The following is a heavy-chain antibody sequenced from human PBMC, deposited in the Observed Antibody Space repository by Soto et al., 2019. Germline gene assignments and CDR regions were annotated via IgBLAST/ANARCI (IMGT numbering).Heavy chain of an antibody. Sequence: SETLSLTCTVSGGSVSSGGYFWSWIRQHPGKGLEWIGFISYSGTTYYNPSLKSRVAISLDTSKNQFSLNLSSVTAADTAMYYCARATSSALEYWGQGTLVTVSS. V-gene: IGHV4-31*03. CDR1: GGSVSSGGYF. CDR2: ISYSGTT. D-gene: IGHD6-13*01. CDR3: ARATSSALEY. J-gene: IGHJ4*02.